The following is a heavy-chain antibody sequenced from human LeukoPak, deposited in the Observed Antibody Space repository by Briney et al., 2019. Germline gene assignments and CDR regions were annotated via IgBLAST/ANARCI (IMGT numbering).Heavy chain of an antibody. Sequence: SVKVSCKASGGTLSNYAISWVRQAPGQGLEWMGRIIPILDMTNYAQKFQGRVTITADKSTSTAYMELSSLRSEDTAMYYCARDRGYCISSTCFEPSGYWGQGTLVTVSS. V-gene: IGHV1-69*04. D-gene: IGHD2-2*01. CDR1: GGTLSNYA. CDR2: IIPILDMT. CDR3: ARDRGYCISSTCFEPSGY. J-gene: IGHJ4*02.